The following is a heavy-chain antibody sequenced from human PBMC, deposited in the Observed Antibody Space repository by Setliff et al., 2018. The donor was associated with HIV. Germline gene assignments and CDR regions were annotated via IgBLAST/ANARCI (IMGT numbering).Heavy chain of an antibody. CDR3: ATFFVSTATTQDY. Sequence: PSETLSLTCAVYGGSFNGYYWSWIRQPPGKGLEWIGEVNHSGSTNYNPSLKSRVTISVDTSKNQFSLKLSSVTAADTAVYYCATFFVSTATTQDYWGQGTLVTVSS. D-gene: IGHD4-17*01. CDR1: GGSFNGYY. J-gene: IGHJ4*02. V-gene: IGHV4-34*01. CDR2: VNHSGST.